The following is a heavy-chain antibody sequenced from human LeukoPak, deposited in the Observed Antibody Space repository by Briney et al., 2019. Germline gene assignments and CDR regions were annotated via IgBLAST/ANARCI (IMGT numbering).Heavy chain of an antibody. CDR2: ITGSGETK. CDR1: GFTFSDFA. D-gene: IGHD1-26*01. CDR3: ARDSVTGGI. V-gene: IGHV3-23*01. Sequence: GGSLRLSCVVSGFTFSDFAMSWVRRAPGKGLEWVSAITGSGETKYYADSVKGRFTMSRDNSKNTLYLQMNSLGAEDTAVYYCARDSVTGGIWGQGTMVTVSS. J-gene: IGHJ3*02.